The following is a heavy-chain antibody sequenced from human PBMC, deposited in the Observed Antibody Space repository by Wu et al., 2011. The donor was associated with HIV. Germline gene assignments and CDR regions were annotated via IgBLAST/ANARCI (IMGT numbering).Heavy chain of an antibody. CDR3: ARDFGGDEDS. CDR2: LIPLFGAT. Sequence: QVQLVQSGAEVKKPGSSVKVSCKTSGGSFSRYSFSWVRQAPGQGLEWMGGLIPLFGATDYAQKFQGRITISADTSTTTVYMDLSSLRSEDTAVYFCARDFGGDEDSWGQGTLVTVSS. J-gene: IGHJ4*02. V-gene: IGHV1-69*14. D-gene: IGHD2-21*01. CDR1: GGSFSRYS.